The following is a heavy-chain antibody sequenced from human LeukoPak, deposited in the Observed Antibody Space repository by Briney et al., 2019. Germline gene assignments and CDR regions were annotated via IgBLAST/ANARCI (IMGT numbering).Heavy chain of an antibody. Sequence: GGSLRLSCAASGFTFSSYAMHWVRQAPGKGLEWVAVISYDGSNKYYADSVKGRFTISRDNSKNTLYLQMNSLRAEDTAVYYCAKDRYSYAFEYSDSWGQGTLVTVSS. D-gene: IGHD5-18*01. V-gene: IGHV3-30-3*01. CDR3: AKDRYSYAFEYSDS. CDR1: GFTFSSYA. J-gene: IGHJ4*02. CDR2: ISYDGSNK.